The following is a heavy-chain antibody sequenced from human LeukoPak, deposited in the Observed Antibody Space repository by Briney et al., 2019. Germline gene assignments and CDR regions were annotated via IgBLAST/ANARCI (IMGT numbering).Heavy chain of an antibody. D-gene: IGHD3-3*01. J-gene: IGHJ4*02. CDR2: ISSNGGST. V-gene: IGHV3-64*01. CDR1: GFTFSSYA. Sequence: PGGSLSLSCAASGFTFSSYAMHWVRQAPGKGLEYVSAISSNGGSTYYANSVKGRFTISRDNSKNTLYLQMGSLRAEDMAVYYCARTPHFWSGYYYFDYWGQGTLVTVSS. CDR3: ARTPHFWSGYYYFDY.